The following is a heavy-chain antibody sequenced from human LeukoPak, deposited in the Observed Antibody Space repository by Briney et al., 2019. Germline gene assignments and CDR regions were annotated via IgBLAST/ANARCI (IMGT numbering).Heavy chain of an antibody. J-gene: IGHJ4*02. CDR1: GFTFSTYW. Sequence: GGSLRLSCAASGFTFSTYWMTWVRQAPGKGLEWVANIKQDGSEKYYEDSMKGRFTISRDNAKSSLYLQMKSLRAEDTAVYYCASRHDYGDIVYWGQGTLVTVSS. V-gene: IGHV3-7*01. CDR3: ASRHDYGDIVY. D-gene: IGHD4-17*01. CDR2: IKQDGSEK.